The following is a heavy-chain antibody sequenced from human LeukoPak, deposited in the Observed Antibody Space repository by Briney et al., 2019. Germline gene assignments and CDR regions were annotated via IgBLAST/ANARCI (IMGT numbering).Heavy chain of an antibody. D-gene: IGHD6-19*01. V-gene: IGHV4-39*01. J-gene: IGHJ5*02. Sequence: PSETLSLTCTVSGGSISSSDYYWGWIRQPPGKGLEWIGSIYYSGSTYYNPSLKSRVSISVDTSKNQFSLKLSSVTAADTAVYYCARRTVAGTPRWFDPWGQGTLVTVSS. CDR2: IYYSGST. CDR1: GGSISSSDYY. CDR3: ARRTVAGTPRWFDP.